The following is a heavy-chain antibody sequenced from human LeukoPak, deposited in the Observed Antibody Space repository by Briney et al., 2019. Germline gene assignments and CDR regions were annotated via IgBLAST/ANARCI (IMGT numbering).Heavy chain of an antibody. D-gene: IGHD6-19*01. J-gene: IGHJ6*03. CDR2: MNPNSGNT. CDR1: GYTFTSYD. Sequence: ASVKVSCKASGYTFTSYDINWVRQATGQGLEWMGWMNPNSGNTGYAQKFQGRVTITRNTFISTAYMELSSLRSEDTAVYYCARGRSSGWYGAGYYYYYMDVWGKGTTVTVSS. V-gene: IGHV1-8*03. CDR3: ARGRSSGWYGAGYYYYYMDV.